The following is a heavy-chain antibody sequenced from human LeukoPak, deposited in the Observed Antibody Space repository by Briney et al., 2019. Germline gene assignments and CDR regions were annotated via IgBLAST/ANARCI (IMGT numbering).Heavy chain of an antibody. Sequence: GGSLRLSCAASGFTFSSYGMHWVRQAPGKGLEWVAVISYDGSNKYYADSVKGRFTISRDNSKNTLYLQMNSLRAEDTAVYYCANMMSMTTVTYWGQGTLVTVSS. CDR2: ISYDGSNK. CDR1: GFTFSSYG. J-gene: IGHJ4*02. V-gene: IGHV3-30*18. CDR3: ANMMSMTTVTY. D-gene: IGHD4-11*01.